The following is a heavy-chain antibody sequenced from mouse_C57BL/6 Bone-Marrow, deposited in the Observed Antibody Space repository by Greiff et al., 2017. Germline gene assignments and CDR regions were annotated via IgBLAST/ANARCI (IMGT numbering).Heavy chain of an antibody. V-gene: IGHV1-69*01. CDR3: ARSELYYYGLDY. D-gene: IGHD1-1*01. CDR1: GYTFTSYW. Sequence: QVHVKQPGAELVMPGASVKLSCKASGYTFTSYWMHWVKQRPGQGLEWIGEIDPSDSYTNYNQTFKGKSTLTVDKSSSTAYMQLSSLTSEDSAVYYCARSELYYYGLDYCGEGTTLTVSS. CDR2: IDPSDSYT. J-gene: IGHJ2*01.